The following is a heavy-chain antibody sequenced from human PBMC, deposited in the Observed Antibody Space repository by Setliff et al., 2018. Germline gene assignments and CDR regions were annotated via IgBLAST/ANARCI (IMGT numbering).Heavy chain of an antibody. CDR2: FDPEDGET. CDR3: ATNSGGNTIDAFDI. Sequence: ASVKVSCKVSGYTLTELTMHWVRQAPGKGLEWMGGFDPEDGETIYAQKFQGRVTMTEDTSTDTAYMELSSLRSEDTAVYYCATNSGGNTIDAFDIWGQGTMFTVSS. D-gene: IGHD2-15*01. J-gene: IGHJ3*02. CDR1: GYTLTELT. V-gene: IGHV1-24*01.